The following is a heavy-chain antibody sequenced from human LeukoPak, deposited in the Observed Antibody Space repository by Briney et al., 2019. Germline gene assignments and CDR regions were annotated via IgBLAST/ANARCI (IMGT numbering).Heavy chain of an antibody. D-gene: IGHD3-3*01. CDR3: ARERRFWSGYYFDY. CDR2: IYYSGST. V-gene: IGHV4-31*03. CDR1: GGSISSGGYY. J-gene: IGHJ4*02. Sequence: SETLSLTCTVSGGSISSGGYYWSWIRQHPGKGLEWIGYIYYSGSTYYNPSLKSRVTISVDTSKNRFSLKLSSVTAADTAVYYCARERRFWSGYYFDYWGQGTLVTVSS.